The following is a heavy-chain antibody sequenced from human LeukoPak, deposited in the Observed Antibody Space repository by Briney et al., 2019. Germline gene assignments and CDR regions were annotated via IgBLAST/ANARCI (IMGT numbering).Heavy chain of an antibody. CDR1: GFTLSSYW. V-gene: IGHV3-74*01. D-gene: IGHD5-24*01. Sequence: SGGSLRLSCATSGFTLSSYWMHWVRHVPGKGLEWLSRINNDGVSTSYADSVKGRFTISRDNAKNSLYLQMNSLRAEDTAVYYCARGDGYKLNDYWGQGTLVTVSS. CDR2: INNDGVST. CDR3: ARGDGYKLNDY. J-gene: IGHJ4*02.